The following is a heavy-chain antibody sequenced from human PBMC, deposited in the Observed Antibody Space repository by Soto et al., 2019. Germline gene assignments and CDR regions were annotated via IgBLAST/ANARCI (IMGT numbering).Heavy chain of an antibody. CDR1: GYTFTSYG. D-gene: IGHD3-22*01. Sequence: GASVKVSCKASGYTFTSYGISWVRQAPGQGLEWMGWISAYNGNTNYAQKLQGRVTMTTDTSTSTAYMELRSLRSDDTAVYYCARDYWTYYYDSSDYYPDPWGQGTLVTVSS. V-gene: IGHV1-18*01. CDR2: ISAYNGNT. J-gene: IGHJ5*02. CDR3: ARDYWTYYYDSSDYYPDP.